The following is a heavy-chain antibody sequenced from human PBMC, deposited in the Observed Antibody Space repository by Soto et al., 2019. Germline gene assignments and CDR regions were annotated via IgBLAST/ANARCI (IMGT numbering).Heavy chain of an antibody. Sequence: PGGSLRLSCAASGFTVSSNYMSWVRQAPGKGLEWVSVIYSGGSTYYADSVKGRFTISRDNSKNTLYLQMNSLRAEDTVVYYCARESYYYDSSGYYYDYYYYGMDVWGQGTTVTVSS. D-gene: IGHD3-22*01. J-gene: IGHJ6*02. CDR1: GFTVSSNY. CDR3: ARESYYYDSSGYYYDYYYYGMDV. V-gene: IGHV3-53*01. CDR2: IYSGGST.